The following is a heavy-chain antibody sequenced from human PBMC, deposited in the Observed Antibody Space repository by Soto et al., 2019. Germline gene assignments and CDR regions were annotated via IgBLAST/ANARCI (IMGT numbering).Heavy chain of an antibody. D-gene: IGHD3-22*01. CDR1: GGSISSGGYY. CDR2: IYYSGST. Sequence: QVQLQESGPGLVKPSQTLSLTCTVSGGSISSGGYYWSWIRQHPGKGLEWIGYIYYSGSTYYNPSLKSRVTISVYTSKNQFSLKLSSVTAADTAVYYCARESYDSSGYSDAFDIWGQGTMVTVSS. J-gene: IGHJ3*02. V-gene: IGHV4-31*03. CDR3: ARESYDSSGYSDAFDI.